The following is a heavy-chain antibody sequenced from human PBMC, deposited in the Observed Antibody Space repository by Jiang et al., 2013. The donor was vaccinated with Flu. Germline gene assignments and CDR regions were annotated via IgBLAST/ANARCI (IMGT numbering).Heavy chain of an antibody. CDR2: IYYSGST. Sequence: ETLSLTCTVSGGSISSYYWSWIRQPPGKGLEWIGYIYYSGSTNYNPSLKSRVTISVDTSKNQFSLKLSSVTAADTAVYYCARGGYYYDSSGYNFDYWGQGTLVTVSS. V-gene: IGHV4-59*01. D-gene: IGHD3-22*01. J-gene: IGHJ4*02. CDR1: GGSISSYY. CDR3: ARGGYYYDSSGYNFDY.